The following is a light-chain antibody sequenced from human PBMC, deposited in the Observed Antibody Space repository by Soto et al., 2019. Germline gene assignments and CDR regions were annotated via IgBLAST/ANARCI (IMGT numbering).Light chain of an antibody. CDR1: QSISNY. CDR2: GAS. CDR3: QPGYSSLLT. J-gene: IGKJ4*01. Sequence: DIQMTHSPSSLSASVGDRGTITCLARQSISNYLNWYQLNPGKAPQLLIYGASNLKNGVPSRFSGSGSGTDFTLTISSLQPEDFAAYYCQPGYSSLLTFGGGTKVDIK. V-gene: IGKV1-39*01.